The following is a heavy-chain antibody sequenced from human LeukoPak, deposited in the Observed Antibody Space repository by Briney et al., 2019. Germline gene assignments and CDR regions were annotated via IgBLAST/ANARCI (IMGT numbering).Heavy chain of an antibody. CDR3: ARVSRIADSYGMDV. D-gene: IGHD6-13*01. V-gene: IGHV3-30*19. CDR1: GFTFSSYG. CDR2: ISYDGSNK. Sequence: GRSLRLSCAASGFTFSSYGMHWVRQAPGKGLEWVAVISYDGSNKYYADSVKGRFTISRDNSKNTLYLQMNSLRAEDTAVYYCARVSRIADSYGMDVWGQGTTVTVSS. J-gene: IGHJ6*02.